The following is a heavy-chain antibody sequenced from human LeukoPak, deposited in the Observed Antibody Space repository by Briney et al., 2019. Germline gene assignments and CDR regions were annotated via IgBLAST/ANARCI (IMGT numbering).Heavy chain of an antibody. CDR2: IYTSGST. CDR1: DGSISSYY. V-gene: IGHV4-4*07. CDR3: ARGRNCSSTSCYNPWFDP. Sequence: PSETLSLTCTVSDGSISSYYWSWIRQPAGKGLEWIGRIYTSGSTNYNPSLKSRVTMSVDTSKNQFSLKLSSVTAADTAVYYCARGRNCSSTSCYNPWFDPWGQGTLDTVSS. J-gene: IGHJ5*02. D-gene: IGHD2-2*02.